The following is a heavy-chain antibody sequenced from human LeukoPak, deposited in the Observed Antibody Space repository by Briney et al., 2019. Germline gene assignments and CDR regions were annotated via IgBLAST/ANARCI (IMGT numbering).Heavy chain of an antibody. CDR3: AKDCATPFPRSSAFDT. V-gene: IGHV3-43*02. CDR1: GFTFDDYA. CDR2: ISGDGGST. J-gene: IGHJ3*02. Sequence: GGSLRLSCAASGFTFDDYAMHWVRQAPGKGLEWVSLISGDGGSTYYADSVKGRFTISRDNSKNSLYLQMNSLRTEDTALYYCAKDCATPFPRSSAFDTWGQGTMVTVSS. D-gene: IGHD2/OR15-2a*01.